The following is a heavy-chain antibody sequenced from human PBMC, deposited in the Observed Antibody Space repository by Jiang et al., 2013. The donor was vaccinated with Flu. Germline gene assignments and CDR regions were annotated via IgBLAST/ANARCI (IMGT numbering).Heavy chain of an antibody. Sequence: RLSCAASGFSFSSYSMNWVRQAPGKGLEWVASISSSSSYIYYADLLKGRSTISRDNAKNSLFLQMNSLRAEDTAVYYCARDHVSGNDWYFYGMDVWGQGTTVTVSS. J-gene: IGHJ6*02. CDR3: ARDHVSGNDWYFYGMDV. CDR1: GFSFSSYS. V-gene: IGHV3-21*01. D-gene: IGHD5-12*01. CDR2: ISSSSSYI.